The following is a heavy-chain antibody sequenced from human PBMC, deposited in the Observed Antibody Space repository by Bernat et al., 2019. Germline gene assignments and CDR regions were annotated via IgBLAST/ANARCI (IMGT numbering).Heavy chain of an antibody. D-gene: IGHD4-17*01. CDR2: ILYDGSDT. CDR3: ARDQGKWTVTTLDP. J-gene: IGHJ5*02. CDR1: GFTFTSHG. Sequence: QVQLVESGGGVVQPGRSLRLSCAASGFTFTSHGMHWVRQAPGKGLDWVAFILYDGSDTYYADSVKGRFTISRDNSKNTLYLQMNSLRAEDTAVYYYARDQGKWTVTTLDPWGQGTLVTVSS. V-gene: IGHV3-33*01.